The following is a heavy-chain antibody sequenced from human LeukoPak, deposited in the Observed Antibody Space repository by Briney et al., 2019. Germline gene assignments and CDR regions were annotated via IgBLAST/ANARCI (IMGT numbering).Heavy chain of an antibody. J-gene: IGHJ6*03. D-gene: IGHD3-3*01. V-gene: IGHV1-2*02. Sequence: ASVKVSCKASGYTFTSYDINWVRQATGQGLEWMGWMNPNSGGTNYAQKFQGRVTMTRDTSISTAYMELSRLRSDDTAVYYCARWAGGITIFGVAGNYYMDVWGKGTTVTVSS. CDR3: ARWAGGITIFGVAGNYYMDV. CDR2: MNPNSGGT. CDR1: GYTFTSYD.